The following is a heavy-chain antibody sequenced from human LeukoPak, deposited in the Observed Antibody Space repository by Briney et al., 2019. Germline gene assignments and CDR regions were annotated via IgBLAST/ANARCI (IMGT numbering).Heavy chain of an antibody. CDR3: ASSGSYRFDY. V-gene: IGHV3-48*02. D-gene: IGHD1-26*01. Sequence: GGSLRLSCAASGFIFSQYSMNWVRQAPGKGLEWVSHITASGTAMFYADSVKGRFTISRDNAKNSLYLQMNSLRDEDTAVYYCASSGSYRFDYWGQGTLVTVSS. J-gene: IGHJ4*02. CDR2: ITASGTAM. CDR1: GFIFSQYS.